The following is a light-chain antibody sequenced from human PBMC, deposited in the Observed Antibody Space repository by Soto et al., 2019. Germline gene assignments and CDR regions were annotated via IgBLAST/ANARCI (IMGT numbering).Light chain of an antibody. CDR2: AAS. CDR3: QQLKSYPFT. Sequence: DIQLTQSPSFLSASVGDRVTITCRASQGISSDLAWYQQKPGNAPKLLIYAASTLQSGVPSSFSGSGSGTEFTLTISSLQHEDFATYYCQQLKSYPFTFGPGTKVDIK. CDR1: QGISSD. V-gene: IGKV1-9*01. J-gene: IGKJ3*01.